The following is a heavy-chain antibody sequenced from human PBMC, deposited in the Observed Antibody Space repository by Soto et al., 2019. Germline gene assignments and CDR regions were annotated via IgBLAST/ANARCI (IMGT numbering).Heavy chain of an antibody. CDR2: ISAYNGNT. J-gene: IGHJ3*02. CDR1: GYTFTSYG. D-gene: IGHD2-8*01. V-gene: IGHV1-18*01. Sequence: ASVKVSCKASGYTFTSYGISWVRQAPGQGLEWMGWISAYNGNTNYAQKLQGRVTMTTDTSTSTAYMELRSLRSDDTAVYYCAREGMVYAAIHRDVFDICGQGTMVTVSS. CDR3: AREGMVYAAIHRDVFDI.